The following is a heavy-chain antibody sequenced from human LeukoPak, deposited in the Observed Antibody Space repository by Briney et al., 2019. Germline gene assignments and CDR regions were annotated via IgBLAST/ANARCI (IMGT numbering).Heavy chain of an antibody. Sequence: GGSLRLSCAASGFTFRTYSMNWVRQAPGKGLEWVSLISGSTNTIYYADSVKGRFTIPRDNAKNSLFLQMNSLRAEDTAVYYCARGGYFENDYWGQGTLVTVSS. D-gene: IGHD3-9*01. CDR1: GFTFRTYS. J-gene: IGHJ4*02. CDR2: ISGSTNTI. CDR3: ARGGYFENDY. V-gene: IGHV3-21*01.